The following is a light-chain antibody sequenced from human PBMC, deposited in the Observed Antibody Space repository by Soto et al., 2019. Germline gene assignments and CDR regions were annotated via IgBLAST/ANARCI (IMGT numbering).Light chain of an antibody. CDR3: SSYTSSSTYV. J-gene: IGLJ1*01. CDR1: SSDVGAYNY. Sequence: QSALTQSPSASGSPGQSVTISCTGTSSDVGAYNYVSWYQQHPGKAPKVMIYEVSKRPSGVPDRFSGSKSGNTASLTISGLQAEDEADYYCSSYTSSSTYVFGTGTKLTVL. CDR2: EVS. V-gene: IGLV2-8*01.